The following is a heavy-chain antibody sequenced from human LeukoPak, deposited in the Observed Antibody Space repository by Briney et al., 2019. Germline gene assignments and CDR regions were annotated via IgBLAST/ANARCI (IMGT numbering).Heavy chain of an antibody. J-gene: IGHJ4*02. Sequence: SGGSLGLSCAASGFTFSSYSMNWVRQAPGKGLEWVSYISSSSSTIYYADSVKGRFTISRDNAKNSLYLQMNSLRAEDTAVYYCVRDNPRCCGVIPANIDDYWGQGTLVTVSS. D-gene: IGHD2-21*01. CDR1: GFTFSSYS. V-gene: IGHV3-48*01. CDR3: VRDNPRCCGVIPANIDDY. CDR2: ISSSSSTI.